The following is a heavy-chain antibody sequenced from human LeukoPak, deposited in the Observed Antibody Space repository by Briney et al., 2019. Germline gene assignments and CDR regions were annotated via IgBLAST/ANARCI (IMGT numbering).Heavy chain of an antibody. V-gene: IGHV4-59*01. J-gene: IGHJ3*02. CDR2: IYYSGST. CDR1: GGSISSYY. CDR3: ARVSYGDPPDAFDI. Sequence: SETLSLTCTVSGGSISSYYWSWIRQPPGKGLEWIGYIYYSGSTNYNPSLKSRVTISVDTSKNQFSLKLSSVTAADTAVYYCARVSYGDPPDAFDIWGQGTMVTVSS. D-gene: IGHD4-17*01.